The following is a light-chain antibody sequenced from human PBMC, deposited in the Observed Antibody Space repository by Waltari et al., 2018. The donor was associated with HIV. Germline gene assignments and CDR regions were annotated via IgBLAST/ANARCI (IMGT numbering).Light chain of an antibody. CDR2: GAS. CDR1: QSISSRY. CDR3: QQYGNSPYT. Sequence: EIVLTQSPGTLSLSPGERATLSCRASQSISSRYFAWYQQKPGQAPRLLIYGASNRATGIPDRFSGSGPGTDFTLTISRLEPEDFAVYYCQQYGNSPYTFGQGTKLEIK. V-gene: IGKV3-20*01. J-gene: IGKJ2*01.